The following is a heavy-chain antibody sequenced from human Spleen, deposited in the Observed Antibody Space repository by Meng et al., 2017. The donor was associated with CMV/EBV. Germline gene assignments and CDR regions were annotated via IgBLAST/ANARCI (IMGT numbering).Heavy chain of an antibody. J-gene: IGHJ4*02. Sequence: ASVKVSCKASGYTFTGYYIHWVRQAPGQGLEWMGWINPSSGATDYTQKFRGRVTVTGDTSIRTAYMELSGLTSDDTAVYYCGREFPRWGLEFDYWGQGTLVTVSS. CDR3: GREFPRWGLEFDY. D-gene: IGHD2-21*02. V-gene: IGHV1-2*02. CDR2: INPSSGAT. CDR1: GYTFTGYY.